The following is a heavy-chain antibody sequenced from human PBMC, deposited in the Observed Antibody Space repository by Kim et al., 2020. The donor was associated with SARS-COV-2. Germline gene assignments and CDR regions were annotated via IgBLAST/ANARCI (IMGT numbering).Heavy chain of an antibody. V-gene: IGHV3-30*02. CDR3: AKEGRYCSGGSCYLDY. D-gene: IGHD2-15*01. Sequence: SVKGRFTISRDNSKNTLYLQMNSLRAEDTAVYYCAKEGRYCSGGSCYLDYWGQGTLVTVSS. J-gene: IGHJ4*02.